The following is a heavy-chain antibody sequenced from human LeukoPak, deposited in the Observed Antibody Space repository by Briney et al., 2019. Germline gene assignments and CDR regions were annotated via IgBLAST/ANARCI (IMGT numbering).Heavy chain of an antibody. Sequence: SETLSLTCTVSGGSISSGGYYWSWIRQHPGEGLEWIGYIYYNGSTYYNPSLKSRVTISVDTSKNQFSLKLSSVTAAATVVYYCATEFLGMKAEKYFDYWGQGTLVTVSS. D-gene: IGHD7-27*01. J-gene: IGHJ4*02. CDR1: GGSISSGGYY. CDR2: IYYNGST. V-gene: IGHV4-31*03. CDR3: ATEFLGMKAEKYFDY.